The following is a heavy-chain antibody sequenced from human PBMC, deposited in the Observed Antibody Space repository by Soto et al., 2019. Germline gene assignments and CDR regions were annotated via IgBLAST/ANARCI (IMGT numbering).Heavy chain of an antibody. CDR1: GFPLSNYA. CDR2: DNTRDYRT. D-gene: IGHD2-15*01. J-gene: IGHJ4*02. V-gene: IGHV3-23*05. Sequence: GGSLRLSCAVSGFPLSNYAMTWVRHSPRKGLEWVASDNTRDYRTFYADSVEGRFTISRDNRKNMLYLQLTSLTVDDTGVYYCASGREGYYYFNYWGQGALVTVSS. CDR3: ASGREGYYYFNY.